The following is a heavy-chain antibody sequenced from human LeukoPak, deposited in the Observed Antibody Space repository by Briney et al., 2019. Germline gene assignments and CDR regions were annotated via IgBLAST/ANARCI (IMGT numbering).Heavy chain of an antibody. D-gene: IGHD3-10*01. CDR3: ARDLGYYGSGSYFDY. J-gene: IGHJ4*02. Sequence: PSQTLSLTCTVSGSSISSGDYYWSWIRQPPGKGLEWIGYIYYSGSTYYNPSLKSRVTISVDTSKNQFSLKLSSVTAADTAVYYCARDLGYYGSGSYFDYWGQGTLVTVSS. CDR2: IYYSGST. CDR1: GSSISSGDYY. V-gene: IGHV4-30-4*01.